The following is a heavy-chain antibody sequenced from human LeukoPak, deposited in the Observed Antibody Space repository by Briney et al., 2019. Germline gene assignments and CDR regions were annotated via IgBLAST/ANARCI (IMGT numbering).Heavy chain of an antibody. J-gene: IGHJ3*02. CDR1: GYSFTNYW. CDR3: ARQTGEGAFDI. V-gene: IGHV5-51*01. Sequence: GESLKISCKGSGYSFTNYWIGWVRQMPGKGLEWMGIIYPGDSDSRYSPSFQGQVTISADKSISTAYLQWSSLKASNTAIYYCARQTGEGAFDIWGQGTMVTVSS. D-gene: IGHD7-27*01. CDR2: IYPGDSDS.